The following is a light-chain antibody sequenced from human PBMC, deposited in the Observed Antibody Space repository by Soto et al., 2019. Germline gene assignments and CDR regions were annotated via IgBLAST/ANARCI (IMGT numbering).Light chain of an antibody. CDR2: DVS. Sequence: QSALTQPPSVSGSPGQSVSISCTGTSSDVGRDKHVSWYQQPPGTAPKLMIYDVSNRPSGVPDRFSGSKSGNTASLAISGLQAEDEAEYYCSSYTGSSTLVVFGGGTNLTVL. CDR1: SSDVGRDKH. J-gene: IGLJ2*01. V-gene: IGLV2-18*02. CDR3: SSYTGSSTLVV.